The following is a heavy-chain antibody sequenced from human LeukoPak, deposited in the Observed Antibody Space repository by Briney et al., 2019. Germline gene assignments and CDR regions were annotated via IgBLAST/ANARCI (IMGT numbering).Heavy chain of an antibody. V-gene: IGHV4-39*01. CDR2: IYYSGST. D-gene: IGHD3-16*01. Sequence: KTSQTLSLTCTVSGGSISSSGYYWGGIRQPRGKGREGIGSIYYSGSTYNNPSLKSRFTITVNRAKNTFSLKLSSVTAADTTVYYCARHFGGSWTFDYWGQGTLVTVSS. CDR1: GGSISSSGYY. J-gene: IGHJ4*02. CDR3: ARHFGGSWTFDY.